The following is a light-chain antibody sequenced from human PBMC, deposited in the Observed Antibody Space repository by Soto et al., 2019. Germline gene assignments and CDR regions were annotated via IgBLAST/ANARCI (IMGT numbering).Light chain of an antibody. Sequence: DIQMTQSPSSLSASVGDRVTITCRASQSISSYLNWYQQKPGKAPKLLIYAASSLQSGVPSRFSGSGSGTDFTLTISSLQPEDFATYYCQQSYSTPITFGQWTRLEMK. J-gene: IGKJ5*01. CDR2: AAS. V-gene: IGKV1-39*01. CDR3: QQSYSTPIT. CDR1: QSISSY.